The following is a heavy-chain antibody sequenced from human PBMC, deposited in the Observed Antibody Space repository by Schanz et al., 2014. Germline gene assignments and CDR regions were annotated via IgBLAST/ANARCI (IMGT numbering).Heavy chain of an antibody. V-gene: IGHV3-11*04. Sequence: QVQLVESGGGLVKPGGSLRLSCAASGFTFSDYYMSWIRQAPGKGLEWVSYINGGGETTYYADSVRGRFTISRDNAKNSLFLQMNSLRVEDTAVYYCAKDDTQVNGMDVWGQGTTVTVSS. CDR2: INGGGETT. CDR3: AKDDTQVNGMDV. CDR1: GFTFSDYY. J-gene: IGHJ6*02.